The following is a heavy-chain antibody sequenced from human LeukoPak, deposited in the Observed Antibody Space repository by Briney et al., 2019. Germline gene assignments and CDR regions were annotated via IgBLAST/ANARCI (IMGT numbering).Heavy chain of an antibody. CDR3: AKDLDAGYSSSSVLGDDY. D-gene: IGHD6-6*01. V-gene: IGHV3-30*02. Sequence: PGGSLRLSCAASGFTFSSYAMHWVRQAPGKGLEWVAFIRYDGSNKYYADSVKGRFTISRDNSENTLYLQMNSLRAEDTAVYYCAKDLDAGYSSSSVLGDDYWGQGTLVTVSS. CDR1: GFTFSSYA. J-gene: IGHJ4*02. CDR2: IRYDGSNK.